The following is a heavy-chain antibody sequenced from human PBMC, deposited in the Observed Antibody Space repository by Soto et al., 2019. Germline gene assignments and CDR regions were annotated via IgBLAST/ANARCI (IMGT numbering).Heavy chain of an antibody. J-gene: IGHJ5*02. D-gene: IGHD3-16*02. V-gene: IGHV1-18*01. CDR2: ISAYNGNT. CDR3: ARGFPLWFDP. Sequence: ASVKVSCKASGYTFTSYGISWVRQAPGQGLEWMGWISAYNGNTNYAQKFQGRVTITADKSTSTAYMELSSLRSEDTAVYYCARGFPLWFDPWGQGTLVTVSS. CDR1: GYTFTSYG.